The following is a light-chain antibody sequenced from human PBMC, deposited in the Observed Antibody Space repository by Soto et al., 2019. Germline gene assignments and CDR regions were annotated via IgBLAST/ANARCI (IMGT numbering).Light chain of an antibody. CDR3: QQYNSYSGWT. V-gene: IGKV1-5*01. J-gene: IGKJ1*01. CDR2: DAS. CDR1: QSISSW. Sequence: DIQMTQSPSTLSASVGDRVTITCRASQSISSWLAWYQQKPGKAPKLLIYDASSLESGVPSRFSGSGSGTEFTLTISSLQPDDFATYYCQQYNSYSGWTFGQGTKVAIK.